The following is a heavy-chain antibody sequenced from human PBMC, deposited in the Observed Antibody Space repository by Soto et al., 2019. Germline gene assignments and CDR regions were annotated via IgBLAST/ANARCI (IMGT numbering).Heavy chain of an antibody. V-gene: IGHV3-11*06. J-gene: IGHJ4*02. CDR1: GFTFSDFY. D-gene: IGHD2-21*01. CDR3: VRGGGGGQFDS. Sequence: QIQLVESGGGLVKPGGSLRLSCEVSGFTFSDFYMTWIRQAPGKGLEWLSYISPNSNYKQYAESVKGRHTISRDNAKNSLSLQMNSLRVDDTAVYYCVRGGGGGQFDSWGQGTLVTVSS. CDR2: ISPNSNYK.